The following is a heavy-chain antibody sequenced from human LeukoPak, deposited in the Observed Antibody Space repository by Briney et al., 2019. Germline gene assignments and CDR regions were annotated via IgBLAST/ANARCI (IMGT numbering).Heavy chain of an antibody. CDR2: IKQDGSEK. CDR3: ARASDPWLQLT. D-gene: IGHD5-24*01. CDR1: GFTFSNYW. J-gene: IGHJ5*02. Sequence: GGSLRLSCAASGFTFSNYWMIWVRQAPGKGLEWVGNIKQDGSEKRYADSVRGRFSIFRDNAQTSLYLQMNSLRAEDTAVYYCARASDPWLQLTWGQGTLVTVSS. V-gene: IGHV3-7*05.